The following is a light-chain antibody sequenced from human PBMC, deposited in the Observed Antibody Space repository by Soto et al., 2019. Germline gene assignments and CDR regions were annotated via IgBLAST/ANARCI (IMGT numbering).Light chain of an antibody. V-gene: IGKV3D-20*02. Sequence: EIVLTQSPGTLSLSPGERATLSCRASQSVSSSYLAWYQQKPGQAPRLLIYGASSRATGIPARFSGSGSGTDFTLTISSLEPEDFAVYYCQQRQNRGPFGGGTKVEIK. CDR3: QQRQNRGP. CDR2: GAS. J-gene: IGKJ4*01. CDR1: QSVSSSY.